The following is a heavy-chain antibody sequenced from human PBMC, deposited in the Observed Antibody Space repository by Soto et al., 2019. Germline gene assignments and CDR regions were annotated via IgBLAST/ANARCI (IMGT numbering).Heavy chain of an antibody. J-gene: IGHJ6*01. D-gene: IGHD2-15*01. CDR1: GDSISSNGYY. CDR2: IYYSGST. V-gene: IGHV4-31*03. Sequence: QVQLQESGPGLVKPSQTLSLTCTVSGDSISSNGYYWSWIRQHPGKGLEWIGYIYYSGSTYYNPSLKSRVTISLDTSKKQFSLKLSSVTAADTAVYYCASDHRWSKQFYGMDVWGQGTTVTVSS. CDR3: ASDHRWSKQFYGMDV.